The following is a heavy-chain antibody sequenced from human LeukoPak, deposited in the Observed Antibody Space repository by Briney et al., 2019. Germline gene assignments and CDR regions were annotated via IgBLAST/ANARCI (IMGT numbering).Heavy chain of an antibody. CDR1: GYIFTDYY. D-gene: IGHD2-2*03. CDR2: INPKTGDT. CDR3: ARVVYSHGYCDRVTCPNWFDP. V-gene: IGHV1-2*04. Sequence: GASVKVSCKTSGYIFTDYYIHWMRQAPGQGLEWMGWINPKTGDTNFAQKFQRWVTMTRDTAISTAYMELNRLALDDTAVYYCARVVYSHGYCDRVTCPNWFDPWGQGTLVTVSS. J-gene: IGHJ5*02.